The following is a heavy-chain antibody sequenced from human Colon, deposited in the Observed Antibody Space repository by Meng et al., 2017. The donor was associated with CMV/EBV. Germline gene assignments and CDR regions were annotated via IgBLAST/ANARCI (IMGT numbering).Heavy chain of an antibody. CDR2: VYNDWST. D-gene: IGHD6-13*01. J-gene: IGHJ4*02. Sequence: LAPELIKLSGSLSLSWTLSGNSIIARDCCWGWISPAPGKGLEWFGSVYNDWSTYYSPCLNSRVSTSIDTFKNQFFLKVRSVTAADTAVYYCVRVLWAAAGEFDYWGQGTLVTVSS. V-gene: IGHV4-39*07. CDR3: VRVLWAAAGEFDY. CDR1: GNSIIARDCC.